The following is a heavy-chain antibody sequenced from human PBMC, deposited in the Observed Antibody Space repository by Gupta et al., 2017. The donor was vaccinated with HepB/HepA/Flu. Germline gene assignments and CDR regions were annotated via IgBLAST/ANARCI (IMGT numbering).Heavy chain of an antibody. V-gene: IGHV3-64*01. CDR1: GFTFSSYV. CDR3: ARSYDYGDSSMDV. CDR2: ISSNGGST. Sequence: EVQLVESGGDLVQPGGSLRLSCAASGFTFSSYVMQCVRQAPGKGLEYVSAISSNGGSTYYANSVKGRFTISRDNSKNTLYLQMGSLRAEDMAVYYCARSYDYGDSSMDVWGQGTTVTVSS. D-gene: IGHD4-17*01. J-gene: IGHJ6*02.